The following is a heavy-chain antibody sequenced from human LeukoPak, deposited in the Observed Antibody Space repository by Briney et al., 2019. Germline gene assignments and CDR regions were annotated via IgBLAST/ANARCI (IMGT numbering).Heavy chain of an antibody. J-gene: IGHJ6*03. CDR1: GGSFSGYY. V-gene: IGHV4-34*01. Sequence: SETLSLTCAVYGGSFSGYYWSWIRQPPGKGLEWMGEINHSGSTNYNPSLKSRVTISVDTSKNQFSLKLSSVTAADTAVYYCARGADSYCTNGVCYLYYYYYMDVWGRGTTVTVSS. D-gene: IGHD2-8*01. CDR2: INHSGST. CDR3: ARGADSYCTNGVCYLYYYYYMDV.